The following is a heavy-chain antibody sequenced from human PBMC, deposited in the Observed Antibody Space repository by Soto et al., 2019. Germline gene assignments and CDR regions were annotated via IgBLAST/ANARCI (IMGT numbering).Heavy chain of an antibody. J-gene: IGHJ4*02. CDR3: ASPGYCSSTSCSDY. CDR1: GGSFSGYY. V-gene: IGHV4-34*01. D-gene: IGHD2-2*01. Sequence: SETLSLTCAVYGGSFSGYYWSWIRQPPGKGLEWIGEINHSGSTNYNPSLKSRVTISVDTSKNQFSLKLSSVTAADTAVYYCASPGYCSSTSCSDYWGQGTLVTVSS. CDR2: INHSGST.